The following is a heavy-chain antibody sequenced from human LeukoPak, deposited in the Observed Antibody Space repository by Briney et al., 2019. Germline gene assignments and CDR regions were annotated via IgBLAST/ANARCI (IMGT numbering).Heavy chain of an antibody. CDR1: GYTFTGYY. D-gene: IGHD4-11*01. V-gene: IGHV1-69*13. Sequence: SVKVSCKASGYTFTGYYMHWVRQAPGQGLEWMGGIIPIFGTAKYAQKFQGRVMITADESTSTAYMELSSLRSEDTAVYYCARDQWYSNYAGTYYYYMDVWGKGTTVTVSS. CDR3: ARDQWYSNYAGTYYYYMDV. CDR2: IIPIFGTA. J-gene: IGHJ6*03.